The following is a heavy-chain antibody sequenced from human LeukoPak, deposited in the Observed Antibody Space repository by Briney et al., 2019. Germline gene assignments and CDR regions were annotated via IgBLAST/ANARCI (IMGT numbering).Heavy chain of an antibody. V-gene: IGHV3-30-3*01. CDR3: VRESIGFDY. CDR2: ISYDGSNK. J-gene: IGHJ4*02. Sequence: GGSLRLSCAASGFTFSSYAMHWVRQAPGKGLEWVAVISYDGSNKYYADSVKGRFTISRDNSKNTLYLQMNSLRAEDTAVYYCVRESIGFDYWGQGTLVTVSS. D-gene: IGHD2-15*01. CDR1: GFTFSSYA.